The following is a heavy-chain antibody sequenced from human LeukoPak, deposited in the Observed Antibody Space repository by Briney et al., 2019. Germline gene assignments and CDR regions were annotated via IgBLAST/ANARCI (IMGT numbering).Heavy chain of an antibody. CDR1: GFTFSSYA. CDR3: AKEAVGYDILTGYYTTGYFDY. D-gene: IGHD3-9*01. CDR2: ISGSGGNT. V-gene: IGHV3-23*01. Sequence: GGSLRLSCAASGFTFSSYAMGWVRQAPGKGLEWVSGISGSGGNTYYADSVKGRFTISRDNSKNTLYLQMSSLRAEDTAVYYCAKEAVGYDILTGYYTTGYFDYWGQGTLVTVSS. J-gene: IGHJ4*02.